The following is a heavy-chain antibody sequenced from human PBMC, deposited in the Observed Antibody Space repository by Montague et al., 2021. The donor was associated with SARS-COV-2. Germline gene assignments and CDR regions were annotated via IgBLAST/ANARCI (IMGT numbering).Heavy chain of an antibody. J-gene: IGHJ3*02. V-gene: IGHV4-39*02. Sequence: SETLSLTCTVSGGTGSSGSYYWGWIRQSPGKGLEWIASLYFGGSRYYNPSLKSRVTISVDTSHFSLRLTSVTAADTAVYYCATNVGRRSSGWEDAFDIWGPGTMVSVSS. D-gene: IGHD6-19*01. CDR2: LYFGGSR. CDR3: ATNVGRRSSGWEDAFDI. CDR1: GGTGSSGSYY.